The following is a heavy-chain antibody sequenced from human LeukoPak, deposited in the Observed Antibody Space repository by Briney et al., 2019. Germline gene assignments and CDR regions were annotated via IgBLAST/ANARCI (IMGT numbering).Heavy chain of an antibody. CDR3: ARDFVVVVAATVQNWFDP. D-gene: IGHD2-15*01. CDR2: IYYSGST. CDR1: GGSVSSGSYY. J-gene: IGHJ5*02. Sequence: SETLSLTCTVSGGSVSSGSYYWSWIRQPPGKGLEWIGYIYYSGSTNYNPSLKSRVTISADTSKNQFSLKLSSVTAADTAVYYCARDFVVVVAATVQNWFDPWGQGTLVTVSS. V-gene: IGHV4-61*01.